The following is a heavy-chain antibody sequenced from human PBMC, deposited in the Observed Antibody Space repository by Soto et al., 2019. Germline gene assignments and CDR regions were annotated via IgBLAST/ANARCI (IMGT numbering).Heavy chain of an antibody. V-gene: IGHV3-74*01. Sequence: EVQLMESGGGLVQPGGSLRLSCAASGFTFSSYWMHWVRQAPGKGLVWVSRINSDGSSTTYADSVKGRFTISRDNAKNTLYLQMTSLRAEDTAVYYCVSGEGGWDTSWGQGTLVTVSS. CDR3: VSGEGGWDTS. CDR1: GFTFSSYW. J-gene: IGHJ5*02. D-gene: IGHD6-19*01. CDR2: INSDGSST.